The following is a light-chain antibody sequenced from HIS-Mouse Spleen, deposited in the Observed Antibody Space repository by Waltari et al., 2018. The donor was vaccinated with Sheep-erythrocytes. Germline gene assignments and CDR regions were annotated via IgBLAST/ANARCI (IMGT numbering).Light chain of an antibody. V-gene: IGLV2-11*01. J-gene: IGLJ1*01. CDR3: CSYAGSYNHV. CDR2: DVS. Sequence: QSALTQPRSVSGSPGQSVTISCTGTSSDVGGYNYVSWYQQHPGKAPKLMIYDVSKRPAGVPVRVSGSKPGNTASLTISGLQAEDEADYYCCSYAGSYNHVFATGTKVTVL. CDR1: SSDVGGYNY.